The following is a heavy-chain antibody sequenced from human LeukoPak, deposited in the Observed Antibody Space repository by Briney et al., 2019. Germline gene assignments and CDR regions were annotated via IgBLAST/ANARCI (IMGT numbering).Heavy chain of an antibody. CDR2: ISWNSGSI. CDR3: AKDILEVGSMVRGVIGGGY. Sequence: GGSLRLSCTASGFTFDDYDMHWVRQAPGQGLEWIAGISWNSGSIGYAESVKGRFTISRDTAKNSMYLQMNSLRAEDTALYYCAKDILEVGSMVRGVIGGGYWGQGTLVTVSS. D-gene: IGHD3-10*01. CDR1: GFTFDDYD. V-gene: IGHV3-9*01. J-gene: IGHJ4*02.